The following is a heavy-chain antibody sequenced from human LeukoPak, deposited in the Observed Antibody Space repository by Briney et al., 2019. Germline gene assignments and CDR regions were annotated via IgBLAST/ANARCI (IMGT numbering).Heavy chain of an antibody. V-gene: IGHV4-39*01. CDR2: IYYSGST. D-gene: IGHD2-15*01. CDR3: ARIEVVHAFDI. Sequence: PSETLSLTCTVSGGSISSGDYYWSWIRQPPGKGLEWIGSIYYSGSTYYNPSLKSRVTISVDTSKNQFSLKLSSVTAADTAVYYCARIEVVHAFDIWGQGIMVTVSS. CDR1: GGSISSGDYY. J-gene: IGHJ3*02.